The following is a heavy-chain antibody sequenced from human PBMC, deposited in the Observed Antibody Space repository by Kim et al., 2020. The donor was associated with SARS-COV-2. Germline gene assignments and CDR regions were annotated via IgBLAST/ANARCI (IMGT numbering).Heavy chain of an antibody. CDR2: ISSSGSTI. Sequence: GGSLRLSCAASGFTFSDYYMSWIRQAPGKGLEWVSYISSSGSTIYYADSVKGRFTISRDNAKNSLYLQMNSLRAEDTAVYYCARVPTGYFDWSDAFDIWGQGTMVTVSS. D-gene: IGHD3-9*01. V-gene: IGHV3-11*01. CDR1: GFTFSDYY. CDR3: ARVPTGYFDWSDAFDI. J-gene: IGHJ3*02.